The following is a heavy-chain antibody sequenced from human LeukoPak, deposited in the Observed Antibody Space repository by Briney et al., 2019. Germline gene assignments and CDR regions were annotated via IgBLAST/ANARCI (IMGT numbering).Heavy chain of an antibody. CDR1: GGPISSYY. V-gene: IGHV4-59*01. Sequence: SETLSLTCTVSGGPISSYYWSWIRQPPGKGLEWIGYIYYSGSTNYNPSLKSRVTISVDTSKNQFSLKLSSVTAADTAVYYCASGGGSADLTRFDYWGQGALVTVSS. CDR3: ASGGGSADLTRFDY. CDR2: IYYSGST. J-gene: IGHJ4*02. D-gene: IGHD3-16*01.